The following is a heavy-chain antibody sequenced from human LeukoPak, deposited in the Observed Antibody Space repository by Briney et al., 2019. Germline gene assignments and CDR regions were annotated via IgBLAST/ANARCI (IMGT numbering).Heavy chain of an antibody. CDR1: GGSINYYY. V-gene: IGHV4-59*12. D-gene: IGHD3-22*01. CDR3: ARGDYDSSGYSHDY. Sequence: SETLSLTCTVSGGSINYYYWMWIRQPPGKGLEWIGYIYYSGGTHYNPSLKSRVTISVDTSKNQFSLKLSSVTAADTAVYYCARGDYDSSGYSHDYWGQGTLVTVSS. CDR2: IYYSGGT. J-gene: IGHJ4*02.